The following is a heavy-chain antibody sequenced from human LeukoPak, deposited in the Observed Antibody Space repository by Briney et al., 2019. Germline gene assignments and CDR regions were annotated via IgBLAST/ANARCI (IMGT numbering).Heavy chain of an antibody. D-gene: IGHD3-3*01. CDR3: ARDEKKIYDFWSGYADSYYYYMDV. CDR2: IKQDGSEK. V-gene: IGHV3-7*03. J-gene: IGHJ6*03. Sequence: GGSLRLSCAASGFTFSRYWMSWVRQAPGKGLEWVANIKQDGSEKYYVDSVKGRFTISRHNAKNSLYLQMNSLRAEDTALYYCARDEKKIYDFWSGYADSYYYYMDVWGKGTTVTVSS. CDR1: GFTFSRYW.